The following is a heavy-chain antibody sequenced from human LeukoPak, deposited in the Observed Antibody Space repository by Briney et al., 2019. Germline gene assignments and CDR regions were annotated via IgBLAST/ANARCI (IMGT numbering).Heavy chain of an antibody. Sequence: LEASVKVSCKASGYTFTGYYIHWVRRAPGQGLEWMGWINPNSGSTNYAQKFQGRVTITRDTSFSTAYMELSRLSSDDTAVYYCARIGKQLNWFDPWGQGTLVTVSS. D-gene: IGHD6-13*01. V-gene: IGHV1-2*03. CDR3: ARIGKQLNWFDP. J-gene: IGHJ5*02. CDR2: INPNSGST. CDR1: GYTFTGYY.